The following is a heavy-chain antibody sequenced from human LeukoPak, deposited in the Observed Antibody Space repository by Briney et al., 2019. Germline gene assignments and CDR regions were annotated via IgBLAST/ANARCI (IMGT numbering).Heavy chain of an antibody. V-gene: IGHV3-48*03. J-gene: IGHJ4*02. CDR3: ARYYGGSSPFDY. D-gene: IGHD4-23*01. CDR2: ISSSGSDI. CDR1: GFTFSNYE. Sequence: GGSLRLSCAASGFTFSNYEMHWVRQAPGKGLEWVSYISSSGSDIYYADSVKGRFTISRDNAKNSLYLHMNSLRAEDTAVYYCARYYGGSSPFDYWGQGTLVTVSS.